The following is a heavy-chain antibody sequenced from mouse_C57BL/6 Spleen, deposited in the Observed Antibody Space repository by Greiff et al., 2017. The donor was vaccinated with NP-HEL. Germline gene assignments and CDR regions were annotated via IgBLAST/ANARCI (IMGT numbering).Heavy chain of an antibody. CDR3: AKDGYYDYAMDY. D-gene: IGHD2-3*01. V-gene: IGHV1-53*01. CDR2: INPSNGGT. J-gene: IGHJ4*01. Sequence: QVQLQQSGTELVKPGASVKLSCKASGYTFTSYWMHWVKQRPGQGLEWIGNINPSNGGTNYNEKFKSKATLTVDKSSSTAYMQLSSLTSEDSAVYYCAKDGYYDYAMDYWGQGTSVTVSS. CDR1: GYTFTSYW.